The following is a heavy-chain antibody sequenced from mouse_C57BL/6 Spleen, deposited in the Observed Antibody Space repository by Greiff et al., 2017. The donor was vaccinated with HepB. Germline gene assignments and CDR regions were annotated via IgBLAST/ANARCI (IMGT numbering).Heavy chain of an antibody. D-gene: IGHD1-1*01. CDR3: ARSDFDYYGSGYFDV. Sequence: EVKLVESGPGLAKPSQTLSLTCSVTGYSITSDYWNWIRKFPGNKLEYMGYISYSGSTYYNPSLKSRISITRDTSKNQYYLKLNSVTTEDTATYYCARSDFDYYGSGYFDVWGTGTTVTVSS. CDR1: GYSITSDY. CDR2: ISYSGST. V-gene: IGHV3-8*01. J-gene: IGHJ1*03.